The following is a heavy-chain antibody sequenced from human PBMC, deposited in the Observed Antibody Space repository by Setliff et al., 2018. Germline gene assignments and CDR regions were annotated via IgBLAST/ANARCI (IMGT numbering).Heavy chain of an antibody. Sequence: GESLKISCKGSGYTFTNYWIAWVRQMPGKGLECMGIIYPGNSNTRYSPSFRGQVTISVDKSISTAYLQWRSLKASDIAMYYCARVGYNSFFDYWGQGTLVTVSS. CDR2: IYPGNSNT. J-gene: IGHJ4*02. CDR1: GYTFTNYW. V-gene: IGHV5-51*01. D-gene: IGHD5-12*01. CDR3: ARVGYNSFFDY.